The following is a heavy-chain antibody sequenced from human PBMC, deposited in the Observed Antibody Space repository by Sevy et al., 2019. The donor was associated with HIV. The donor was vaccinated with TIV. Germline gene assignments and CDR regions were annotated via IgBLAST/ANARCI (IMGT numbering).Heavy chain of an antibody. Sequence: GGSLRLSCAASGFSFSIYSMNWVRQAPGRGLEWVSYMSNTGSTINYADSVKGRFTNYRDNAKNSLYLKMNSLRAEDTAVYYCAGQRGGYERLYYFDYWGQGTLVTVSS. CDR3: AGQRGGYERLYYFDY. V-gene: IGHV3-48*01. CDR1: GFSFSIYS. D-gene: IGHD5-12*01. J-gene: IGHJ4*02. CDR2: MSNTGSTI.